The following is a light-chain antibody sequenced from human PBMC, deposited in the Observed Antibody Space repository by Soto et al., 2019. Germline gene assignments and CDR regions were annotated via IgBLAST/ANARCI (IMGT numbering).Light chain of an antibody. CDR1: QSISSN. Sequence: EIVMTQSPATLSVSPGERATLSCRASQSISSNLAWYQQKPGQAPRLLIYGASTRATGIPGRFSGSGSGTDFTLTISRLAPEDFALYYCQHYDTSPITFGQGTRLEI. CDR3: QHYDTSPIT. CDR2: GAS. V-gene: IGKV3-15*01. J-gene: IGKJ5*01.